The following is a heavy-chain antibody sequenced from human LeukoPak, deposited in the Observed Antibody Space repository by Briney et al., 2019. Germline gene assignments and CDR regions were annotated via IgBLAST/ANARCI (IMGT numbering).Heavy chain of an antibody. Sequence: GGSLRLSCAASGFTVSSNYMSWVRQAPGKGLEWVSLIYSGGSTYYADSVKGRFTTSRDNSKNTLYLQMNSLRAEDAAVYYCARVAGTSTFDYWGQGTLVTVSS. J-gene: IGHJ4*02. V-gene: IGHV3-53*01. D-gene: IGHD6-19*01. CDR3: ARVAGTSTFDY. CDR1: GFTVSSNY. CDR2: IYSGGST.